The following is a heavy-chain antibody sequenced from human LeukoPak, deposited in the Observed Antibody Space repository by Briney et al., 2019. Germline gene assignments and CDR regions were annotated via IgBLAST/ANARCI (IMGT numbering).Heavy chain of an antibody. CDR3: AKDSARHDSSGYYWASDY. J-gene: IGHJ4*01. D-gene: IGHD3-22*01. V-gene: IGHV3-30*18. CDR1: GFTFSSYG. Sequence: GGSLRLSCAASGFTFSSYGMHWVRQAPGKGLEWVAVISYDGSNKYYADSVKGRFTISRDNSKNTLYLQMNSLRAEDTAVYYCAKDSARHDSSGYYWASDYWGQEPWSPSPQ. CDR2: ISYDGSNK.